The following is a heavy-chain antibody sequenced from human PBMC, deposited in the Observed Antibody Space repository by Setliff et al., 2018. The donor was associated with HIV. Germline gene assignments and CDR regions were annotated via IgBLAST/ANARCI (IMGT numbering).Heavy chain of an antibody. CDR1: GYTLTGYY. J-gene: IGHJ4*02. CDR2: INPKSGDT. V-gene: IGHV1-2*02. CDR3: ATLDY. Sequence: ASVKVSCKASGYTLTGYYMHWVRQAPGQGLEWMGWINPKSGDTTYAQNFQGRVTMTRDTSISTAYMELSRLRSDDTAVYYCATLDYWGQGTLVTVSS.